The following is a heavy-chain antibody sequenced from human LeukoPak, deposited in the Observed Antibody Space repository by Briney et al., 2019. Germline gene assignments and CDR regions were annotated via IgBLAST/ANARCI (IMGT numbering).Heavy chain of an antibody. Sequence: SETLSLTCTVSGGSISSSSYYWGWIRQPPGKGLEWIGEIYHSGSTNYNPSLKSRVTISVDKSKNQFSLKLSSVTAADTAVYYCARDGLGAVDYWGQGTLVTVSS. CDR2: IYHSGST. V-gene: IGHV4-39*07. CDR1: GGSISSSSYY. D-gene: IGHD1-26*01. J-gene: IGHJ4*02. CDR3: ARDGLGAVDY.